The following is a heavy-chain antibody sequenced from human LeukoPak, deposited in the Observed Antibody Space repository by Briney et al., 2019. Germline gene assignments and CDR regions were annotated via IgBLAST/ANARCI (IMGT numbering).Heavy chain of an antibody. V-gene: IGHV4-39*01. Sequence: SETLSLTCTVSGGSISSSSYYWGWIRQPPGKGLEWIGSIYYSGSIYYNPSLKSRVTISVDTSKNQFSLKLSSVTAADTAVYYCARHDGLERSVFDYWGQGTLVTVSS. CDR1: GGSISSSSYY. CDR2: IYYSGSI. J-gene: IGHJ4*02. CDR3: ARHDGLERSVFDY. D-gene: IGHD1-1*01.